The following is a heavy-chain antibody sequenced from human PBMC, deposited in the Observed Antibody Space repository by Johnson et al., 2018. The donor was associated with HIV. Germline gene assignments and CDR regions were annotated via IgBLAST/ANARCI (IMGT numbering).Heavy chain of an antibody. CDR2: ISYDGSNK. V-gene: IGHV3-30*19. CDR1: GFTFSSFG. D-gene: IGHD4-17*01. J-gene: IGHJ3*02. Sequence: QVHLVESGGGVVQPGRSLRLSCAASGFTFSSFGMHWVRQAPGKGLEWVAAISYDGSNKYYADSVKDRFTISRDNSKNTLYLQMNSLRADDTAVYDCARAPKGGDYGEGAFDIWGQGTVVTVSS. CDR3: ARAPKGGDYGEGAFDI.